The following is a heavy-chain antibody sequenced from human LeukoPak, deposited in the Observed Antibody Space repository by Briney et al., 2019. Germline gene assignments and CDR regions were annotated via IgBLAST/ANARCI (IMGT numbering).Heavy chain of an antibody. D-gene: IGHD2-21*02. CDR3: AKGWAYCGGDCYPHFDY. CDR2: ISHDGSNK. Sequence: TGGSLRLSCAASGFTFSSYGMHWVRQAPGKGLEWVAVISHDGSNKYYADSVKGRFTISRDNSKNTLYLQMNSLRAEDTAVYYCAKGWAYCGGDCYPHFDYWGQGTLVTVSS. J-gene: IGHJ4*02. CDR1: GFTFSSYG. V-gene: IGHV3-30*18.